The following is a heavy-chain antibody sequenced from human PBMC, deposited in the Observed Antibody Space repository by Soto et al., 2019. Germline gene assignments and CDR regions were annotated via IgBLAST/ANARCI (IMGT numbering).Heavy chain of an antibody. CDR3: ARDRWRRLGGDF. J-gene: IGHJ4*02. V-gene: IGHV3-33*01. CDR2: IYNDGSNE. CDR1: GFAFSDYG. Sequence: QVQLLESGGGVVQPGRSLRLSCTASGFAFSDYGMHWFRQAPGKGLEWVAVIYNDGSNEYYGDSVKGRFTISRDNSQNTLYLQMNILRAEDTGVYYCARDRWRRLGGDFWGQGTLVTVSS. D-gene: IGHD2-21*02.